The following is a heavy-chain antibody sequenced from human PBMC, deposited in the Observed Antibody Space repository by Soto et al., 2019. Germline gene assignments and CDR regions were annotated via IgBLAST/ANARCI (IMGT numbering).Heavy chain of an antibody. J-gene: IGHJ6*03. D-gene: IGHD6-13*01. Sequence: PSETLSLTCTVSGGSISSSSYYWGWIRQPPGKGLEWIGSIYYSGSTYYNPSLKSRVTISVDTSKNQFSLKLSSVTAADMAVYYCARQRYSSSWYGRYYYYYYYMDVWGKGTTVTVSS. CDR1: GGSISSSSYY. V-gene: IGHV4-39*01. CDR2: IYYSGST. CDR3: ARQRYSSSWYGRYYYYYYYMDV.